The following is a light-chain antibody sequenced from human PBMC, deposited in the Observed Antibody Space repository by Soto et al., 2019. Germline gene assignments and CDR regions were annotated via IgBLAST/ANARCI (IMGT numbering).Light chain of an antibody. CDR1: QDISNY. V-gene: IGKV1-33*01. CDR2: DAS. CDR3: QQYDSLPPT. J-gene: IGKJ4*01. Sequence: DIQMTQSPSSLAASAGDRVTITCQASQDISNYLNWYQQKPGKAPKLLIYDASRLETGVPTRFVGSGLGTDFTFTIGSLQPEDFATYFCQQYDSLPPTFGGGTKVDIK.